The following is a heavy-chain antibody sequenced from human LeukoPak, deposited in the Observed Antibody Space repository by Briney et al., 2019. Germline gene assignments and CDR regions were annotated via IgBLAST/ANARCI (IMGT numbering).Heavy chain of an antibody. J-gene: IGHJ4*02. CDR3: AKLPYFAYFDY. D-gene: IGHD3-9*01. CDR1: GFTFSSYA. CDR2: ISGSGGSI. V-gene: IGHV3-23*01. Sequence: GGSLRLSCAASGFTFSSYAMNWVHQPPGKGLEWVSAISGSGGSIYYADSVKGRFTISRDNSKNTLYLQMNSLRAEDTAVYHCAKLPYFAYFDYWGQGTLVSVSS.